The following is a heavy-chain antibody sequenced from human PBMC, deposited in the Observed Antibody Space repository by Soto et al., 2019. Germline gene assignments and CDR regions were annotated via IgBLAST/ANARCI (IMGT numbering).Heavy chain of an antibody. J-gene: IGHJ4*02. CDR1: GFTFGDYA. Sequence: GGSLRLSCTASGFTFGDYAMSWFRQAPGKGLEWVGFIRSKAYGGTTEYAATVKGRFTISRDDSKSIAYLQMNSLKTEDTAVYYCTVLLWFGELSTFDYWGQGTLVTVSS. V-gene: IGHV3-49*03. D-gene: IGHD3-10*01. CDR2: IRSKAYGGTT. CDR3: TVLLWFGELSTFDY.